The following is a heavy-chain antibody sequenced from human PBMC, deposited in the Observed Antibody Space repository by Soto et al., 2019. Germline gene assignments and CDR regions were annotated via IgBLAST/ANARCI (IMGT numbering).Heavy chain of an antibody. Sequence: GASVKVSCKASGGTFSSYAISWVRQAPGQGLEWMGWINTYNGDTNYAQRHEGRVTITTDTSTTIAYMELTSLRSEDTVVYFCAKAIWYSGNYYFDYWGQGTLVTVSS. CDR1: GGTFSSYA. D-gene: IGHD1-26*01. J-gene: IGHJ4*02. CDR2: INTYNGDT. V-gene: IGHV1-18*01. CDR3: AKAIWYSGNYYFDY.